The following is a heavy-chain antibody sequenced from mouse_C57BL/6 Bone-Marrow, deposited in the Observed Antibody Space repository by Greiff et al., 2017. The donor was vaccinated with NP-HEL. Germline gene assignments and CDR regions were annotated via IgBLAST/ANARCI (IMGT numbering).Heavy chain of an antibody. V-gene: IGHV1-69*01. CDR3: ARDYYDYDWPYYFDY. CDR2: IDPSDSYT. Sequence: QVQLKQSGAELVMPGASVKLSCKASGYTFTSYWMHWVKQRPGQGLEWIGEIDPSDSYTNYNQKFKGKSTLTVDKSSSTAYMQLSSLTSEDSAVYYCARDYYDYDWPYYFDYWGQGTTLTVSS. J-gene: IGHJ2*01. D-gene: IGHD2-4*01. CDR1: GYTFTSYW.